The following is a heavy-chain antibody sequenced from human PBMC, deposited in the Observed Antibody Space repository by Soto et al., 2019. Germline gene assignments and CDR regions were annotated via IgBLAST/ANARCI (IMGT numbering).Heavy chain of an antibody. J-gene: IGHJ4*02. CDR1: GLTFSSYA. CDR3: AREVQGDYYFDY. CDR2: ISYDGSNK. Sequence: QVQLVESGGGVVQPGRSLRLSCAASGLTFSSYAMQWVRQAPGKGLEWVAVISYDGSNKYYADSVKGRFTISRDNSKNTLYLQMNSLRAEDTAVYYCAREVQGDYYFDYWGQGTLVTVSS. V-gene: IGHV3-30-3*01. D-gene: IGHD2-21*02.